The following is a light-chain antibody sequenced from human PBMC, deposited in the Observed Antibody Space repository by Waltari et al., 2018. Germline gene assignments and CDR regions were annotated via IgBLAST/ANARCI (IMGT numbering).Light chain of an antibody. CDR3: LLFYTDPQWV. CDR2: STN. V-gene: IGLV7-43*01. J-gene: IGLJ3*02. CDR1: TGPVTSGHY. Sequence: QTVVTQEPSLTVSPGGTVTLTCASSTGPVTSGHYPNWFQQKPGPAPRALIYSTNYKHSWTPARCSGSLRGGKAALTLSGVQPEDEADYYCLLFYTDPQWVFGGGTRLTVL.